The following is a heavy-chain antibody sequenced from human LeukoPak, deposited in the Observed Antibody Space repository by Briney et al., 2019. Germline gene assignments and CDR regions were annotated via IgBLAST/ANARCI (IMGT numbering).Heavy chain of an antibody. J-gene: IGHJ3*02. CDR2: MNPNSGNT. CDR3: ARGLGGGYYVAFDI. D-gene: IGHD3-22*01. V-gene: IGHV1-8*01. CDR1: GYTFTSYD. Sequence: ASMKVSCKASGYTFTSYDINWVRQATGQGLEWMGWMNPNSGNTGYAQKFQGRVTMTRNTSISTAYMELSSLRSEDTAVYYCARGLGGGYYVAFDIWGQGAMVTVSS.